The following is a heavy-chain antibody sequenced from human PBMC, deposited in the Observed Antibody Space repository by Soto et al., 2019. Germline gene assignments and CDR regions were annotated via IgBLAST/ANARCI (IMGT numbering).Heavy chain of an antibody. V-gene: IGHV4-31*03. D-gene: IGHD3-10*01. J-gene: IGHJ5*02. CDR1: GGSISSGGYY. CDR3: ARDFGTYYYGSGSPGGWFDP. CDR2: IYYSGST. Sequence: SETLSLTCPVSGGSISSGGYYWSWIRQHPGKGLEWIGYIYYSGSTYYNPSLKSRVTISVDTSKNQFSLKLSSVTAADTAVYYCARDFGTYYYGSGSPGGWFDPWGQGTLVTVSS.